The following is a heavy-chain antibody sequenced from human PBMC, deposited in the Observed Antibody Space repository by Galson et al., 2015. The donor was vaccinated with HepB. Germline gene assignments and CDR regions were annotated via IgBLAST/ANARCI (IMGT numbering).Heavy chain of an antibody. D-gene: IGHD2-15*01. CDR1: GYKFTDNG. V-gene: IGHV1-18*04. J-gene: IGHJ5*02. CDR2: ISANSGNT. Sequence: SVKVSCKASGYKFTDNGISWVRQAPGQGLEWLGWISANSGNTNFAQRLQGSVTMTRDTSTSTAYMELRRLRSDDTAVYYCARDRSHSLDLWGQGTLVTVSS. CDR3: ARDRSHSLDL.